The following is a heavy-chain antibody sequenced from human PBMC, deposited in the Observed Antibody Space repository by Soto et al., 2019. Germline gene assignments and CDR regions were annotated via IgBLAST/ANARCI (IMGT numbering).Heavy chain of an antibody. CDR2: ISYDGSNK. Sequence: PGGSLRLSCAASGFTFSSYAMHWVRQAPGKGLEWVAVISYDGSNKYYADSVKGRFTISRDNSKNTLYLQMNSLRAEDTAVYYCARDDYSSGWYGAHYYYGMDVWGQGTTVTVPS. V-gene: IGHV3-30-3*01. J-gene: IGHJ6*02. D-gene: IGHD6-19*01. CDR3: ARDDYSSGWYGAHYYYGMDV. CDR1: GFTFSSYA.